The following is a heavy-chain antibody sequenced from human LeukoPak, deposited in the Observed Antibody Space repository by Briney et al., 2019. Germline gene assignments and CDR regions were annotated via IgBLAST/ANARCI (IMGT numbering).Heavy chain of an antibody. CDR3: ARVVDTYYYDSSGYSDY. D-gene: IGHD3-22*01. Sequence: ASVKVSCKASGYTFTSYGISWVRQAPGQGPEWMGWISAYNGNTNYAQKLQGRVTMTTDTSTSTAYMELRSLRSDDTAVYYCARVVDTYYYDSSGYSDYWGQGTLVTVSS. J-gene: IGHJ4*02. V-gene: IGHV1-18*01. CDR2: ISAYNGNT. CDR1: GYTFTSYG.